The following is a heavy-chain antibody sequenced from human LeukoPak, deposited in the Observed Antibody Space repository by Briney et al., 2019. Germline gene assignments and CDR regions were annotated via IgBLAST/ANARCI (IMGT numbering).Heavy chain of an antibody. J-gene: IGHJ4*02. V-gene: IGHV1-69*08. D-gene: IGHD3-22*01. CDR2: ITPILGTT. Sequence: SVKVSCKTSGGTFNSHIFGWVRQAPGQGLEWLGRITPILGTTKYAQRFQGRVTITADKFSTTAYMELTSLRSEDTAVYYCARRITMIGSDYWGQGTLVTVSS. CDR3: ARRITMIGSDY. CDR1: GGTFNSHI.